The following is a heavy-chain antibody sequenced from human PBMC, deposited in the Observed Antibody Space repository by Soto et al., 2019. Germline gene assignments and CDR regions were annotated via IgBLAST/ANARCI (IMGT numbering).Heavy chain of an antibody. J-gene: IGHJ6*02. CDR1: GGTFSSYA. CDR3: ARGGSGRPLFAYYYGMDV. D-gene: IGHD1-26*01. CDR2: IIPIFGTA. V-gene: IGHV1-69*12. Sequence: QVQLVQSGAEVKKPGSSVKVSCKASGGTFSSYAISWVRQAPGQGLEWMGGIIPIFGTANYAQKFQGRVTITADESTSTAYMELSSLRSEDTAVYYCARGGSGRPLFAYYYGMDVWGQGTTVTVSS.